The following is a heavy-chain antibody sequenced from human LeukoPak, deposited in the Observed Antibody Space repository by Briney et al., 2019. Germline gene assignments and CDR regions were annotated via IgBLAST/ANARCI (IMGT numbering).Heavy chain of an antibody. V-gene: IGHV1-69*13. J-gene: IGHJ4*02. CDR2: IIPIFGTA. D-gene: IGHD2-2*02. Sequence: SVKVSCKASGGTFSSYAISWVRQAPGQGLERMGGIIPIFGTANYAQKFQGRVTITADESTSTAYMELSSLRSEDTAVYYCARDLLGAHLGYCSSTSCYTLDYWGQGTLVTVSS. CDR3: ARDLLGAHLGYCSSTSCYTLDY. CDR1: GGTFSSYA.